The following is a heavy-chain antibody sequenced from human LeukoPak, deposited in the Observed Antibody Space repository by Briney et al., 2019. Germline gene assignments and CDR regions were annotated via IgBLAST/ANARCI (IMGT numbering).Heavy chain of an antibody. Sequence: PSETLSLTCSVSGGSFSSDYWSWFRQSPGKGLEWIGFISYSGSAHYNPSLESRVSMSLDTSENQFSLKLSSALAPDTAVYFCARVSVGVRGGLSYYYYMDVWGKGTTVSVSS. J-gene: IGHJ6*03. CDR3: ARVSVGVRGGLSYYYYMDV. D-gene: IGHD1-26*01. CDR2: ISYSGSA. CDR1: GGSFSSDY. V-gene: IGHV4-59*01.